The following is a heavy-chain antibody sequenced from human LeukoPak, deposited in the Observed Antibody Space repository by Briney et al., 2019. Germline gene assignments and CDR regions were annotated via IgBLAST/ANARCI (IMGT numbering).Heavy chain of an antibody. J-gene: IGHJ6*02. CDR3: ATSEWHSVGAYYDYGMDV. CDR1: GGSISSSSYY. Sequence: PSETLSLTCTVSGGSISSSSYYWGWIRQPPGKGLEWIGEINHSGTTTYNPSLKSRVSISVDTSKNQFSLRLRSVTAADTAVYYCATSEWHSVGAYYDYGMDVWGQGTTVSVSS. V-gene: IGHV4-39*07. CDR2: INHSGTT. D-gene: IGHD3-16*01.